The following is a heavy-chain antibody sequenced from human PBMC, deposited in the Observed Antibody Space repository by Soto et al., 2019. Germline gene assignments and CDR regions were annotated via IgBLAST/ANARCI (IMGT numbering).Heavy chain of an antibody. V-gene: IGHV3-21*01. Sequence: XGSLRLSCLGAGFTFSTYSINWVRQAPGKGLEWVSSISSRSDIYYADSVKGRFTISRDNAKNSVSLQMNSLRAEDTAVYYCAREYTAWPLAYGLDVWGQGTTVTVSS. D-gene: IGHD2-2*02. CDR3: AREYTAWPLAYGLDV. J-gene: IGHJ6*02. CDR1: GFTFSTYS. CDR2: ISSRSDI.